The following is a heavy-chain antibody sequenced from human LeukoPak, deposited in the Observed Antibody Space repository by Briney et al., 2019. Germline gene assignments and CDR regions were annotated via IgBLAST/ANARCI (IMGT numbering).Heavy chain of an antibody. V-gene: IGHV6-1*01. Sequence: SQTLSLTCAISGDSVSSHSAAWNWIRQPPSRGLEWLGRTYYRYKRYTDYAVSVKSRITINPDTSKNQFSLQLNSVTPEDTAVYYCARERDGYNYVELWCFDLWGRGTLVTVSS. CDR2: TYYRYKRYT. CDR1: GDSVSSHSAA. J-gene: IGHJ2*01. CDR3: ARERDGYNYVELWCFDL. D-gene: IGHD5-24*01.